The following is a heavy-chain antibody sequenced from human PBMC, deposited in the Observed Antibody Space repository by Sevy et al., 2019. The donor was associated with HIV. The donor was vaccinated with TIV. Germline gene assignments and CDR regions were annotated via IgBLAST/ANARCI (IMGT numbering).Heavy chain of an antibody. V-gene: IGHV1-69*13. J-gene: IGHJ5*02. CDR3: AVEERDIDGGGLVVYGGWFDP. D-gene: IGHD2-8*02. Sequence: ASVKVSCKASVGTFSSYAISWVRQAPGQGLEWMGGIIPIFGTANYAQKLQGRVTITAYESTSSAYMELSSLRSEDMAMYDCAVEERDIDGGGLVVYGGWFDPWGQGTLVTVSS. CDR2: IIPIFGTA. CDR1: VGTFSSYA.